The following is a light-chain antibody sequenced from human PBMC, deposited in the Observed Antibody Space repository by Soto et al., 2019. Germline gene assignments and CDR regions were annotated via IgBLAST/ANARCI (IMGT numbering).Light chain of an antibody. CDR3: QQYNSYSHEYT. J-gene: IGKJ2*01. CDR2: KAP. Sequence: DIQMTQSPSTLSASVGDRVTITCRASQSISSWLAWYQQKPGKAPKLLIYKAPSLESGVPSRFSGSGSGTEFTLTISSLQPDDFATYYCQQYNSYSHEYTFGQGTKLEIK. V-gene: IGKV1-5*03. CDR1: QSISSW.